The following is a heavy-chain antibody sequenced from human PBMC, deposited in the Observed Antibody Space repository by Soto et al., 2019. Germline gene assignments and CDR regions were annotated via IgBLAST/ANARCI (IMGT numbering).Heavy chain of an antibody. J-gene: IGHJ4*02. D-gene: IGHD1-7*01. CDR3: ARDQTRELLDY. CDR2: IWHDGSNK. Sequence: LSLTCAVSGGSISSSNWWSWVRQPPGKGLEWVAVIWHDGSNKKYADFVKGRFTISRDNSKSTLYLQLNSLRADDTAVYYCARDQTRELLDYWGQGILVTVSS. CDR1: GGSISSSNW. V-gene: IGHV3-33*08.